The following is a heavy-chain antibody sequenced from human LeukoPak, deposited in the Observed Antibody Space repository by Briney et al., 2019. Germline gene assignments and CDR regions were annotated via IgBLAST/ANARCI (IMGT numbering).Heavy chain of an antibody. D-gene: IGHD1-26*01. J-gene: IGHJ4*02. CDR1: GGSFSGYY. Sequence: SETLSLTCAVYGGSFSGYYWSWIRQPPGKGLEWIGEINHSGSTNYNPSLKSRVTISVDTSKNQFSLKLRSVTAADTAVYYCARGHDSAKVGYWGQGTLVTVSS. CDR3: ARGHDSAKVGY. V-gene: IGHV4-34*01. CDR2: INHSGST.